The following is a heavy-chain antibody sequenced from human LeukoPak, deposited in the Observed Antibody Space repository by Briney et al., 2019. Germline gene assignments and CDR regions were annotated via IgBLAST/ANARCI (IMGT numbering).Heavy chain of an antibody. CDR1: GGSISSGGYY. CDR2: IYYSGST. Sequence: SQTLSLTCTVSGGSISSGGYYWSWIRQHPGKGLEWIGYIYYSGSTNYNPSLKSRVTISVDTSKNQFSLKLSSVTAADTAVYYCARELTGPYYFDYWGQGTLVTVSS. V-gene: IGHV4-31*03. J-gene: IGHJ4*02. D-gene: IGHD7-27*01. CDR3: ARELTGPYYFDY.